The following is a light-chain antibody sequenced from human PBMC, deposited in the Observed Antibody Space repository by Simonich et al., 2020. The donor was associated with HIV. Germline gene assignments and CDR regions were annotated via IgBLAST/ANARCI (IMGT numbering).Light chain of an antibody. CDR2: DVN. V-gene: IGLV2-14*03. Sequence: QSALTQPASVSGSPGQSITISCTGTSRDVGGNNYVSWYQQPPGKAPKLMIYDVNKRPSGVSNRFSGSKSGNTASLTISGLQADDEANYYCSSYTSSNTWVFGGGTKLTVL. J-gene: IGLJ2*01. CDR3: SSYTSSNTWV. CDR1: SRDVGGNNY.